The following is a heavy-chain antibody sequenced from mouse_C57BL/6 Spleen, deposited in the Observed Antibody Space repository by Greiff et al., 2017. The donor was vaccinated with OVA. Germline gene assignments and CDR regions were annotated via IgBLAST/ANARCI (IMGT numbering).Heavy chain of an antibody. D-gene: IGHD1-1*01. J-gene: IGHJ2*01. CDR3: ASYYYGSSYPYFDY. Sequence: EVQLQQSGPELVKPGASVKISCKASGYTFTDYYMNWVKQSHGKSLEWIGDINPNNGGTSYNQKFKGKATLTVDKSSSTAYMELRSLTSEDSAVYYCASYYYGSSYPYFDYWGQGTTLTVSS. V-gene: IGHV1-26*01. CDR2: INPNNGGT. CDR1: GYTFTDYY.